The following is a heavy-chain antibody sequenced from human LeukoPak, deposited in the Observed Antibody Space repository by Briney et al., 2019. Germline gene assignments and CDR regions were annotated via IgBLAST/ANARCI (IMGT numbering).Heavy chain of an antibody. D-gene: IGHD3-10*01. CDR1: GFTVSSNY. CDR2: IYSGGST. V-gene: IGHV3-66*01. Sequence: GGSLRLSCAASGFTVSSNYMSWVRQAPGKGLEWVSVIYSGGSTYYADSVKGRFTISRDNSKNTLYLQMNSLRAEDTAVYYCARNYMVRGVSDAFDIWGQGIMVTVSS. J-gene: IGHJ3*02. CDR3: ARNYMVRGVSDAFDI.